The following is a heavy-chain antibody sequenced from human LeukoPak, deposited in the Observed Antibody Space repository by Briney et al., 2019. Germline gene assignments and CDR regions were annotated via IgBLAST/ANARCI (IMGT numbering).Heavy chain of an antibody. CDR2: TYYSGST. CDR3: ARAVNPYYGMDV. J-gene: IGHJ6*02. CDR1: GGSISSYY. Sequence: PSETLSLTCTVSGGSISSYYWSWIRQPPGKGLEWIGYTYYSGSTNYNPSLKSRVTISVDTSKNQFSLKLSSVTAADTAVYYCARAVNPYYGMDVWGQGTTVTVSS. D-gene: IGHD4-11*01. V-gene: IGHV4-59*01.